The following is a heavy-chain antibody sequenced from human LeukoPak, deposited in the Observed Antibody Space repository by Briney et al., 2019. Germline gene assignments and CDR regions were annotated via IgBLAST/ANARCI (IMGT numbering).Heavy chain of an antibody. CDR1: GFTFSSYW. Sequence: GGSLRLSCAASGFTFSSYWMSWVRQAPGKGLEWVANIKQDGSEKYYVDSVKGRFTISRDNAKNSLYLQMNSLGAEDTAVYYCGREGSYYDTSSYSYVYYFDYWGQGALVTVSS. CDR3: GREGSYYDTSSYSYVYYFDY. J-gene: IGHJ4*02. V-gene: IGHV3-7*01. D-gene: IGHD3-22*01. CDR2: IKQDGSEK.